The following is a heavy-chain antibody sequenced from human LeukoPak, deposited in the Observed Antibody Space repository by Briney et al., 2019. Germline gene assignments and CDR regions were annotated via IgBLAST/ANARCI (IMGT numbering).Heavy chain of an antibody. J-gene: IGHJ4*02. V-gene: IGHV4-39*01. Sequence: KPSETLSLTCTVSGGSISSSTYYWGWIRQPPGKGLEWIGSIYYSGSTYYNPSLKSRVTISVDTSKNQFSLKLSSVTAADTAVYYCASIGDYIPFDYWGLGTLVTVSS. CDR2: IYYSGST. CDR3: ASIGDYIPFDY. D-gene: IGHD4-17*01. CDR1: GGSISSSTYY.